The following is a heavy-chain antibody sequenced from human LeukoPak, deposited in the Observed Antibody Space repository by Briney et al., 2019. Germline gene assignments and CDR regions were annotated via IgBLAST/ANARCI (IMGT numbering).Heavy chain of an antibody. V-gene: IGHV3-30-3*01. J-gene: IGHJ5*02. CDR3: ARGLRFLEWKHFNWFDP. Sequence: GGSLRLSCAASGFTFSSYAMHWVRQAPGKGLEWVAVISYDGSNKYYADYVKGRFTISRDNSKNTPYLQMNSLRAEDTAVYYCARGLRFLEWKHFNWFDPWGQGTLVTVSS. CDR2: ISYDGSNK. CDR1: GFTFSSYA. D-gene: IGHD3-3*01.